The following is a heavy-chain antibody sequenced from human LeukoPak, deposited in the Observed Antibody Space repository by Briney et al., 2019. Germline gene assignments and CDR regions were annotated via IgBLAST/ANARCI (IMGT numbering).Heavy chain of an antibody. Sequence: ASVKVSCQASGYTFTSYGINWVRQATGQGLEWMGWMNPKSGNTGYAQNFQGRLTMTRDTSISTAYMELSSLRSEDTAVYYCARGLEMEVAAYWGQGTLVTVSS. CDR2: MNPKSGNT. J-gene: IGHJ4*02. V-gene: IGHV1-8*01. CDR3: ARGLEMEVAAY. D-gene: IGHD5-24*01. CDR1: GYTFTSYG.